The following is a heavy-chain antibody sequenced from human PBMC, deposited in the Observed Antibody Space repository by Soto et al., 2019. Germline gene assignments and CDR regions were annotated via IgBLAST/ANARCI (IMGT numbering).Heavy chain of an antibody. V-gene: IGHV2-5*01. D-gene: IGHD5-18*01. CDR3: AQRHVLDTAMKAGGGFDY. J-gene: IGHJ4*02. CDR2: IYWNDDK. Sequence: QITLKESGPTLVKPTQTLTLTCTFSGFSLSTSGVGVGWIRQPPGKALEWLALIYWNDDKRYSPSLKSRLTIPKEPPKNQVVLKMTNMDPVETATYYCAQRHVLDTAMKAGGGFDYWGQGTLVTVSS. CDR1: GFSLSTSGVG.